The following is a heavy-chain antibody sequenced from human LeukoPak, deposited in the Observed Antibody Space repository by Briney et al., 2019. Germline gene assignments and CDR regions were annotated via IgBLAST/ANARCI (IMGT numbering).Heavy chain of an antibody. CDR1: GFTFSTYG. CDR2: IWYDGSNK. CDR3: ARAKDNSGRDSFDI. Sequence: GGSLRLSCAASGFTFSTYGIHWVRQAPGKGLEWVAVIWYDGSNKYYADSVKGRSTISRDNSKNTLYLQMNSLRAEDTAVYYCARAKDNSGRDSFDIWGQGTMVTVSS. J-gene: IGHJ3*02. D-gene: IGHD5-24*01. V-gene: IGHV3-33*01.